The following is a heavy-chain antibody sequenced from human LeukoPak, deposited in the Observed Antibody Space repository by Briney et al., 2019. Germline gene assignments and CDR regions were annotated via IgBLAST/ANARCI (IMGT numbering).Heavy chain of an antibody. V-gene: IGHV4-39*07. J-gene: IGHJ4*02. Sequence: SETLSLTCTVSGGSISSSSYYWGWIRQPPGKGLEWIGSIYYSGSTYYNPSLKSRVTISVDRSKNQFSLKLSSVTAADTAVYYCAREEETYSSSCFDYWGQGTLVTVSS. CDR3: AREEETYSSSCFDY. D-gene: IGHD6-6*01. CDR1: GGSISSSSYY. CDR2: IYYSGST.